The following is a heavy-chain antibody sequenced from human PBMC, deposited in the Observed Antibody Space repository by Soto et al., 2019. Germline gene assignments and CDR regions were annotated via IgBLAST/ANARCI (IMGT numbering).Heavy chain of an antibody. D-gene: IGHD2-21*01. CDR2: VFYDGTT. J-gene: IGHJ4*02. V-gene: IGHV4-39*01. CDR1: GGAINTNNYY. CDR3: ARLVVVSPGAKV. Sequence: PSETLSLTCTVSGGAINTNNYYWGWVRQPPGKGLEWIGSVFYDGTTYYSPSLKSRVTISLATSRTQFSLKLNSVTAADTAVYYCARLVVVSPGAKVWGQGNLGTVSS.